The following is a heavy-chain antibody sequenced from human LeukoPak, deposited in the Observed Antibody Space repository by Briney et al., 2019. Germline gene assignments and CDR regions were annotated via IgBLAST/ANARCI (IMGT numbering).Heavy chain of an antibody. V-gene: IGHV4-59*08. CDR3: ARTPAPTYYYDSSGYYGDAFDI. J-gene: IGHJ3*02. CDR1: GGSISSYY. D-gene: IGHD3-22*01. CDR2: IYYSGST. Sequence: ETLSLTCTVSGGSISSYYWSWIRQPPGKGLEWIGYIYYSGSTNYNPSLKSRVTISVDTSKNQFSLKLSSVTAADTAVYYCARTPAPTYYYDSSGYYGDAFDIWGQGTMVTVSS.